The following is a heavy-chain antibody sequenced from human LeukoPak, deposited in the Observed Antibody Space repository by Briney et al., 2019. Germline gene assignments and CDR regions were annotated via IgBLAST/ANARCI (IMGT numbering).Heavy chain of an antibody. CDR3: SRSYREGAY. Sequence: GGSLRLSCAASGFTFSSYAMSWVRQAPGKGLEWVAFIRSKGSGGTIDYAASVKGRFTISRDDSKSIAYLQMNSLKTEDTAIYYCSRSYREGAYWGQGTLVTVSS. J-gene: IGHJ4*02. CDR1: GFTFSSYA. V-gene: IGHV3-49*04. D-gene: IGHD4-11*01. CDR2: IRSKGSGGTI.